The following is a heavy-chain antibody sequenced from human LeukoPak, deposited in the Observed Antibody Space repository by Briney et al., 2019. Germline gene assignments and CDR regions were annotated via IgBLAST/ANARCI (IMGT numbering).Heavy chain of an antibody. CDR2: IHYSGNT. J-gene: IGHJ5*02. CDR1: GGSISSTTFY. Sequence: SETLSLTCTVAGGSISSTTFYWGWTRQPPGKGLEWIASIHYSGNTYYNPSLRSRVTTFVDTSKNQIFLKLSSVVAADTAVYYCARGYGSGNNWFDPWGQGTLVTVSS. CDR3: ARGYGSGNNWFDP. V-gene: IGHV4-39*01. D-gene: IGHD3-10*01.